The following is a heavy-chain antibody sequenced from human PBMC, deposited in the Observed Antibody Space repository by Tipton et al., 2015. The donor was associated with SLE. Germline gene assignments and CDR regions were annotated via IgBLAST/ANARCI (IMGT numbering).Heavy chain of an antibody. D-gene: IGHD6-19*01. V-gene: IGHV4-39*07. J-gene: IGHJ2*01. CDR1: GGSISSSSYY. CDR2: IYYSGST. Sequence: TLSLTCTVSGGSISSSSYYCGWIRQPPGKGLEWVGSIYYSGSTYYNPSLQSRVTISVDTSKNQFSLKLSSVTAADTAVYYCARERASGEQGLVHGWYFDLWGRGTLVTVSS. CDR3: ARERASGEQGLVHGWYFDL.